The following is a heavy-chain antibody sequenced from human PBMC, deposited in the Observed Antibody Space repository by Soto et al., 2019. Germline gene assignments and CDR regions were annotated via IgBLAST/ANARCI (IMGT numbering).Heavy chain of an antibody. D-gene: IGHD4-17*01. CDR2: ISAYKGNT. CDR1: GYTFTSYG. V-gene: IGHV1-18*01. J-gene: IGHJ6*02. Sequence: GASVKVSCKASGYTFTSYGISWVRQAPGQGLEWVGWISAYKGNTNYAQKLQGRVTMTTDTSTSTAYMELRSLRSDDTAVYYCARDSDYGDYEDYYGMDVWGQGTTVTVSS. CDR3: ARDSDYGDYEDYYGMDV.